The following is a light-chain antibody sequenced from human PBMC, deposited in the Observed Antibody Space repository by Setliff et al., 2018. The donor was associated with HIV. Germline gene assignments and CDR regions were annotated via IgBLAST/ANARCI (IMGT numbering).Light chain of an antibody. CDR3: ASWDDSLKVYV. V-gene: IGLV1-44*01. CDR2: TNS. Sequence: QSVLTQSPSVSGTPGQRVTISCSGSNSNIGTTTVNWYQRLPGAAPKLLIYTNSHRPSGVPDRFSGSKSGTSASLAISGLQSEDEAEYYCASWDDSLKVYVFGSGTKVTVL. J-gene: IGLJ1*01. CDR1: NSNIGTTT.